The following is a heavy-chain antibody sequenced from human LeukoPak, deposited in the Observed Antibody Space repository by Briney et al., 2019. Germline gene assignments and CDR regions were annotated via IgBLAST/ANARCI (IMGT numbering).Heavy chain of an antibody. J-gene: IGHJ3*02. CDR1: GFTFSSYW. V-gene: IGHV3-74*01. Sequence: PGGSLRLSCAASGFTFSSYWMHWVRQAPGKGLVWVSRINSDGSSTSYADSVKGRFTISRDNAKNSLYLQMNSLRAEDTAVYYCARGSCTNGVCYPSNDAFDIWGQGTMVTVSS. CDR3: ARGSCTNGVCYPSNDAFDI. D-gene: IGHD2-8*01. CDR2: INSDGSST.